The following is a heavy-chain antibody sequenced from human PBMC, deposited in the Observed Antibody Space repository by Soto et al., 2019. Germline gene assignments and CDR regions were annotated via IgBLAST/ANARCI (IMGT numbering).Heavy chain of an antibody. V-gene: IGHV1-2*04. CDR2: INPNSGGT. D-gene: IGHD6-19*01. J-gene: IGHJ4*02. Sequence: ALLKLSRKTSGYTITGYDTHWVRQDLGQGLEWMGWINPNSGGTNYAQKFQGWVTMTRDTSISTAYMELSRLRSDDTAVYYCAREFSSSGGYYFDFWGQGTLVTISS. CDR1: GYTITGYD. CDR3: AREFSSSGGYYFDF.